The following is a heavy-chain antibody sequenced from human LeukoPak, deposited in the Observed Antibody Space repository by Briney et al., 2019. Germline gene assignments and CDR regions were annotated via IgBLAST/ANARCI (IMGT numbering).Heavy chain of an antibody. CDR3: AKGGLTLRYFDWLLNY. V-gene: IGHV3-23*01. J-gene: IGHJ4*02. Sequence: KAGGSLRLSCAASGFTFSSYAMTWVRQAPGKGLEWVSAISGSGGTTFYADSVKGRFTISRDNSENTLYLQMNSLRAEDTAVYYCAKGGLTLRYFDWLLNYWGQGTLVTVSS. CDR2: ISGSGGTT. D-gene: IGHD3-9*01. CDR1: GFTFSSYA.